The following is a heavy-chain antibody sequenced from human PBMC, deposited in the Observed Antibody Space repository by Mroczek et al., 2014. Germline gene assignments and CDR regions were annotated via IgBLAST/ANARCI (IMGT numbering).Heavy chain of an antibody. D-gene: IGHD3-3*01. V-gene: IGHV4-59*01. CDR3: AGASYDFWSGYFGQFDY. J-gene: IGHJ4*02. CDR2: IYYSGST. CDR1: GGSISSYY. Sequence: QVQLQESGPGLVKPSETLSLTCTVSGGSISSYYWSWIRQPPGKGLEWIGYIYYSGSTNYNPSLKSRVTISVDTSKNQFSLKLSSVTAADTAVYYCAGASYDFWSGYFGQFDYWGQGTLVTVSS.